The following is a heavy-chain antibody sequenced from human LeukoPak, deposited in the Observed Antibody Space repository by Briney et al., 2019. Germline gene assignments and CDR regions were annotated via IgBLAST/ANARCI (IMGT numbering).Heavy chain of an antibody. J-gene: IGHJ6*03. D-gene: IGHD3-10*01. CDR2: IYHSGTT. CDR1: GYSISSGYY. Sequence: SETLSLTCAVSGYSISSGYYWGWIRQSPGKGLEWIGSIYHSGTTYYNPSLKSRVTISVDTSKNQFSLKLSSVTAADTAVYYCARRNSYYGSGSYYYYMDVWGKGTTVTVSS. CDR3: ARRNSYYGSGSYYYYMDV. V-gene: IGHV4-38-2*01.